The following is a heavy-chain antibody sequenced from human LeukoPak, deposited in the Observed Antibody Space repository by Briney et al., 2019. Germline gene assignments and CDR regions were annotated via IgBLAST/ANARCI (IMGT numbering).Heavy chain of an antibody. CDR3: ATPLLWFGEWHAFDI. D-gene: IGHD3-10*01. J-gene: IGHJ3*02. V-gene: IGHV4-34*01. Sequence: SETLSLTCAVYGGSFSGYYWSWIRQPPGKGLEWIGEINHSGSTNYNPSLKSRVTISEDTSKNQFSLKLSSVTAADTAMYYCATPLLWFGEWHAFDIWGQGTMVTVSS. CDR1: GGSFSGYY. CDR2: INHSGST.